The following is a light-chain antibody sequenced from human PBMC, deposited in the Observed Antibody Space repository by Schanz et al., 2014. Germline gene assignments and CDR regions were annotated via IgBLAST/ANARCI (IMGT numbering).Light chain of an antibody. Sequence: DIQMTQSPSSLSASAGDRVTITCRANQGISNYLAWSQQEPGKDPKVLIYAASTLQSGVPSPFSGSGSGTYFTRIISCLQPEDVATYYGQRTYNAPPGTFGPGTKVDIK. CDR1: QGISNY. J-gene: IGKJ3*01. CDR3: QRTYNAPPGT. CDR2: AAS. V-gene: IGKV1-27*01.